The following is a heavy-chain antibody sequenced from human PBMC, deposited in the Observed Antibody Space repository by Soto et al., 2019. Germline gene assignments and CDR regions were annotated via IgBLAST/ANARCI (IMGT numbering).Heavy chain of an antibody. J-gene: IGHJ4*02. CDR1: GGSSSSYY. V-gene: IGHV4-59*08. Sequence: SETLSHTCTVSGGSSSSYYWSWIRQPPGKGLEWIGYIYYSGSTNYNPSLKSRVTISVDTSKNQFSLKLSSVTAADTAVYYCARRGSGYDDFDYWGQGTLVTVSS. CDR3: ARRGSGYDDFDY. CDR2: IYYSGST. D-gene: IGHD5-12*01.